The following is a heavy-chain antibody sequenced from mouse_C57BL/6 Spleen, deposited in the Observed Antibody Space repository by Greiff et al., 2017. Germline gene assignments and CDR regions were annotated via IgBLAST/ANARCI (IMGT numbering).Heavy chain of an antibody. V-gene: IGHV1-7*01. CDR3: APIYYGKEGYFDV. D-gene: IGHD2-1*01. CDR2: INPSSGYT. J-gene: IGHJ1*03. CDR1: GYTFTSYW. Sequence: QVQLQQSGAELAKPGASVKLSCKASGYTFTSYWMHWVKQRPGQGLEWIGYINPSSGYTKYNQKFKDKATLTADKSSSTAYMQLSSLTYEDSAVYYCAPIYYGKEGYFDVWGTGTTVTVSS.